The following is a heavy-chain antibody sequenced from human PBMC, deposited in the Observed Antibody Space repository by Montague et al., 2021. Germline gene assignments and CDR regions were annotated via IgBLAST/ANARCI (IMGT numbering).Heavy chain of an antibody. CDR2: IKTDGSST. V-gene: IGHV3-74*01. J-gene: IGHJ4*02. CDR1: GFTFSSYW. D-gene: IGHD3-10*01. Sequence: SLRLSCAASGFTFSSYWMHWVRQAPGKGLVWVSTIKTDGSSTNYADSVKGRFTISRGNAKNTLYLQMNSLRVEDTAVYYCARSYDSWGQGALATVSS. CDR3: ARSYDS.